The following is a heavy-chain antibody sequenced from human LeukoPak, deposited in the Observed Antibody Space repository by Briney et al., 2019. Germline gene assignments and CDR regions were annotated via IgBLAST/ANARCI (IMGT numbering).Heavy chain of an antibody. CDR2: IYTSGST. Sequence: PSETLSLTCTVSGGSISSYYWSWIRQPAGKGLEWIGRIYTSGSTNYNPSLKSRVTMSVDTSKNQFSLKLSSVTAADTAVYYCARTNWNLGYYYMDVWGKGTTVTVSS. J-gene: IGHJ6*03. CDR1: GGSISSYY. CDR3: ARTNWNLGYYYMDV. D-gene: IGHD1-20*01. V-gene: IGHV4-4*07.